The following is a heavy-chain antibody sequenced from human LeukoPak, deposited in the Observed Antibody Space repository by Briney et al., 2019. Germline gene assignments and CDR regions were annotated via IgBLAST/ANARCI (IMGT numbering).Heavy chain of an antibody. J-gene: IGHJ4*02. CDR1: GYTFTGYY. Sequence: ASVKVSCKASGYTFTGYYMHWVRQAPGEGLERMGWINPNSGGTNYAQKFQGRVTMTRDTSIRTAYMELSRLRSDDTAAYYCARAYYDILTGYENFDYWGQGTLVTVSS. CDR2: INPNSGGT. CDR3: ARAYYDILTGYENFDY. D-gene: IGHD3-9*01. V-gene: IGHV1-2*02.